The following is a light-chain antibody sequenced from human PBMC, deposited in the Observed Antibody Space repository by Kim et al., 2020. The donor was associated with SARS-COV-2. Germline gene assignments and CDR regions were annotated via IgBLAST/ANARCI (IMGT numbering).Light chain of an antibody. J-gene: IGLJ2*01. V-gene: IGLV3-1*01. CDR2: QDK. Sequence: SPGQTSPFPCAGDNLWNKYVCWYQQNTGQSPVVVIYQDKKRPSGIPERFSGSNSGNTATLTISGTQAMDEADYYCQTWDGSTVLFGGGTQLTVL. CDR3: QTWDGSTVL. CDR1: NLWNKY.